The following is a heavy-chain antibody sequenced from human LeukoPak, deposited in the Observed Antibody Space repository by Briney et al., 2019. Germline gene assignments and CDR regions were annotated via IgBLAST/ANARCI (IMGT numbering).Heavy chain of an antibody. CDR2: IYYSGST. CDR1: GGSISSYY. J-gene: IGHJ4*02. V-gene: IGHV4-59*01. Sequence: SETLSLTCTVSGGSISSYYWSWIRQPPGKGLEWIGYIYYSGSTNYNPSLKSRVTISVDTSKNQFSLKLSSVTAADTAVYYCARDKGCSWYIFDYWGQGTLVTVSS. CDR3: ARDKGCSWYIFDY. D-gene: IGHD6-13*01.